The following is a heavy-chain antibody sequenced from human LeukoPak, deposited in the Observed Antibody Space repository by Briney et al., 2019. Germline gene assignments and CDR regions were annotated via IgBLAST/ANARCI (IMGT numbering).Heavy chain of an antibody. CDR3: ATGPYSSSSLST. V-gene: IGHV3-66*01. CDR2: IYSGGST. J-gene: IGHJ5*02. D-gene: IGHD6-6*01. Sequence: PGGSLRLSCAASEXTVSSNYMSWVRQAPGKGLEWVSVIYSGGSTYYADSVKGRFTISRDNSKNTLYPQMNSLRAEDTAVYYCATGPYSSSSLSTWGQGTLVTVSS. CDR1: EXTVSSNY.